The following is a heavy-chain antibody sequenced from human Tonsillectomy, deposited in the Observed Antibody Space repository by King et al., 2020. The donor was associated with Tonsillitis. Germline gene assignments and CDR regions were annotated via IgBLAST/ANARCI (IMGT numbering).Heavy chain of an antibody. CDR3: AKDKRVVITTLFDY. Sequence: VQLVESGGGLVQPGRSLRLSCAASGFTFDDYAMHWVRQAPGKGLEWVSGISWNSGRIDYADSVKGRFTISRDNTKNSLYLQMNSLRAEDTALYYCAKDKRVVITTLFDYWGQGTPVTVSS. CDR1: GFTFDDYA. J-gene: IGHJ4*02. CDR2: ISWNSGRI. D-gene: IGHD3-22*01. V-gene: IGHV3-9*01.